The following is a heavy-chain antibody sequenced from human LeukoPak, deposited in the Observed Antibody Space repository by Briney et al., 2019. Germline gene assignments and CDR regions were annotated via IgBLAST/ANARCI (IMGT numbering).Heavy chain of an antibody. J-gene: IGHJ4*02. CDR3: ARSGYGYWDY. D-gene: IGHD5-18*01. Sequence: SGTLSLTCTVSGGSVSSGSYYWSWIRQPPGKGLEWIGYINYSESTNYNPSLKSRVTVSVDTSENQFTLKVSSVTAADTAVYYCARSGYGYWDYWGQGILVTVSS. CDR1: GGSVSSGSYY. V-gene: IGHV4-61*01. CDR2: INYSEST.